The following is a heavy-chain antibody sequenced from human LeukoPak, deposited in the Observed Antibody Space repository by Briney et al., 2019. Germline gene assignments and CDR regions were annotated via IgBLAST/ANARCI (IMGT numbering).Heavy chain of an antibody. CDR2: IYTSGGI. CDR1: GGSISNYY. CDR3: ARQGSGSYYNIDY. Sequence: PSETLSLTCTGSGGSISNYYWSWIRQPAGKGLEWIGRIYTSGGINYNPSLKSRVTMSVDTSKNQFSLKLSSVTAADTAVYYCARQGSGSYYNIDYWGQGTLVTVSS. J-gene: IGHJ4*02. D-gene: IGHD3-10*01. V-gene: IGHV4-4*07.